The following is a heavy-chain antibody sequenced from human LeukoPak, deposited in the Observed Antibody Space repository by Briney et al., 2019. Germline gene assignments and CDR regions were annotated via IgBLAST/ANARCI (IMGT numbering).Heavy chain of an antibody. V-gene: IGHV1-8*01. Sequence: ASVKVSCKASGYTFTSYDINWVRQATGQGLEWMGWMNPNSGNTGYAQKFQGRVTMTRNTSISTAYMELSSLRSEDTAVYYCARMLAAAGYYYYYMDVWGKGTTVTISS. D-gene: IGHD6-13*01. J-gene: IGHJ6*03. CDR1: GYTFTSYD. CDR2: MNPNSGNT. CDR3: ARMLAAAGYYYYYMDV.